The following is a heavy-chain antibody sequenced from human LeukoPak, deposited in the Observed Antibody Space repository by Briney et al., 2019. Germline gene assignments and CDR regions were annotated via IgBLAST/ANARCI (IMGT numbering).Heavy chain of an antibody. D-gene: IGHD3-3*01. CDR1: GFTFDDYA. V-gene: IGHV3-9*01. J-gene: IGHJ4*02. Sequence: SLRLSCAASGFTFDDYAMHWVRQAPGKGLEWVSGISWNSGSIGYADSVKGRFTISRDNAKNSLYLQMNSLRAEDTALYYCAKDMSPFYDFWSGYFDYWGQGTLVTVSS. CDR3: AKDMSPFYDFWSGYFDY. CDR2: ISWNSGSI.